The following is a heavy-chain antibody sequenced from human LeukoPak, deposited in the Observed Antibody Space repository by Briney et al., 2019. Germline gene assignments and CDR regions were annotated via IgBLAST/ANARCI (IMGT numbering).Heavy chain of an antibody. Sequence: GESLKISCKGSGYSFTSYWISWVRQMPGKGLEWMGRIDPSDSYTNYSPSFQGHVTISADKSISTAYLEWSSLKASDTAMYYCARTPYYYDSSGYPDPLNWFDPWGQGTLVTVSS. V-gene: IGHV5-10-1*01. CDR1: GYSFTSYW. CDR3: ARTPYYYDSSGYPDPLNWFDP. CDR2: IDPSDSYT. D-gene: IGHD3-22*01. J-gene: IGHJ5*02.